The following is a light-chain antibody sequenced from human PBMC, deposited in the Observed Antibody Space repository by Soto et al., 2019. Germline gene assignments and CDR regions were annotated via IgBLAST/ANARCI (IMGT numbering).Light chain of an antibody. CDR1: QSVSSSY. Sequence: EIELTQSPGSLSLSAGERATLTCRASQSVSSSYFAWYQQKPGQAPLLLIYGASRRATGIPDRFSSSGAGTNFSLTISRREPEDVAVYYCQQYGSSAWTFGQGTKVEIK. V-gene: IGKV3-20*01. J-gene: IGKJ1*01. CDR2: GAS. CDR3: QQYGSSAWT.